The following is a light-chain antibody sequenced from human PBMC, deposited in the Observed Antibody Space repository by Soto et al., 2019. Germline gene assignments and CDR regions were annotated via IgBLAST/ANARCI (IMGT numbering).Light chain of an antibody. CDR3: SSYTSSSTDV. J-gene: IGLJ1*01. CDR2: EVS. V-gene: IGLV2-14*01. CDR1: SSDVGGYDY. Sequence: QSVLTQPASVSGSPGQSITISCTGTSSDVGGYDYVSWYQHHPGKAPKLTIYEVSNRPSGVSNRFSGSKSGNTASLTISGLQAEDEAEDYCSSYTSSSTDVFGTGTKLTVL.